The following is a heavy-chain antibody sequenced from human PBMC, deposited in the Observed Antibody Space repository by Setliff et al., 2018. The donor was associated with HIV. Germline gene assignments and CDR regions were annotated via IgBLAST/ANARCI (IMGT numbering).Heavy chain of an antibody. CDR1: GGSISSSSYY. D-gene: IGHD1-26*01. J-gene: IGHJ3*02. CDR3: ARDEGYSGSYYAFDI. CDR2: IYYSGST. Sequence: SETLSLTCTVSGGSISSSSYYWGWIRQPPGKGLEWIGSIYYSGSTYYNPSLKSRVTISVDTSKNQFSRKLSSVTAADTAVYYCARDEGYSGSYYAFDIWGQGTMVTVSS. V-gene: IGHV4-39*07.